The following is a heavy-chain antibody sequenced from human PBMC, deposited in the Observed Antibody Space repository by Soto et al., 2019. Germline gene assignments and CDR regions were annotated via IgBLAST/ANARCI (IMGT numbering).Heavy chain of an antibody. CDR3: ARSPPMDSGDKYFYDF. CDR1: GGAFNTFG. Sequence: SVKVSCKASGGAFNTFGFSWVRQAPGQGLEWMGGIIPFFRAANYAQKFQDRVTITADESTSTVYMDLRSLRSEDTAKYYCARSPPMDSGDKYFYDFWGQGALVTVSS. D-gene: IGHD4-17*01. J-gene: IGHJ4*02. V-gene: IGHV1-69*13. CDR2: IIPFFRAA.